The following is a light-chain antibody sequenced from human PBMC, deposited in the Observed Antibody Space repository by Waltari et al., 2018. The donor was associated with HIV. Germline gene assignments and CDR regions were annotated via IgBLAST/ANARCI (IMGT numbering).Light chain of an antibody. CDR1: CRDVATFKL. J-gene: IGLJ2*01. CDR3: CSYVSNVI. V-gene: IGLV2-23*02. Sequence: QSALTQPASASGSPGQSITISCTRTCRDVATFKLVSWYQQHPGKAPKLMIYEVSKRPSGVSDRFSGSKSGDTASLTISGLQAEDEADYYCCSYVSNVIFGGGTKLTVL. CDR2: EVS.